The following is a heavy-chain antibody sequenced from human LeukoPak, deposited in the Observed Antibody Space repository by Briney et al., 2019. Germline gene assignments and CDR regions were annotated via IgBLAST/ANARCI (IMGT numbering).Heavy chain of an antibody. V-gene: IGHV1-2*02. CDR2: INPNSGGT. Sequence: ASVKVSCMASGYTFTGYYMHWVRQAPGQGLEWMGWINPNSGGTNYAQKFQGRVTMTRDTSISTAYMELSRLRSDDTAVYYCARVLRDGYNCNYWGQGTLVTVSS. CDR3: ARVLRDGYNCNY. D-gene: IGHD5-24*01. CDR1: GYTFTGYY. J-gene: IGHJ4*02.